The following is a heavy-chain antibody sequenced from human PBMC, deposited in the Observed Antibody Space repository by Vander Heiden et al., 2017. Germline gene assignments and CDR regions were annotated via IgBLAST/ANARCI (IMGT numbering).Heavy chain of an antibody. CDR3: AKDIGSSSSYYYGMDV. V-gene: IGHV3-9*01. J-gene: IGHJ6*02. CDR1: GFTFDDYA. Sequence: EVQLVESGGGLVQPGGSLRLSCAASGFTFDDYAMHWVRQAPGKGLEWVSGISWNSGSIGYADSVKGRFTISRDNAKNSLYLQMNSLRAEDTALYYCAKDIGSSSSYYYGMDVWGQGTTVTVSS. D-gene: IGHD6-6*01. CDR2: ISWNSGSI.